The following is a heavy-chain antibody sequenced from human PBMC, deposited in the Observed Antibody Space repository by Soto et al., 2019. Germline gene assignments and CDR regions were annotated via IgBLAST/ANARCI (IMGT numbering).Heavy chain of an antibody. Sequence: SETLSLTCAVYGGSFSGYYWSWIRQPPGKGLEWIGEINHSGSTNYNPSLKSRVTISVDTSKNQFYLKLSLVTAADTAVYYCARGRLGDCSSTSYYYYYYGMDVWGQGTTVTVSS. V-gene: IGHV4-34*01. CDR2: INHSGST. J-gene: IGHJ6*02. D-gene: IGHD2-2*01. CDR1: GGSFSGYY. CDR3: ARGRLGDCSSTSYYYYYYGMDV.